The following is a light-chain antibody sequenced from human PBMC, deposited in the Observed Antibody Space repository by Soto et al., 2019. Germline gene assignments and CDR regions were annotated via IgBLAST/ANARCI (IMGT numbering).Light chain of an antibody. CDR3: QQYGTPPVT. J-gene: IGKJ1*01. Sequence: VLTQSPATLSLSPGESATLSCRASQSIHTFLEWYQQKPDQPPRLVVYDSTLRANGVPYRFGGSRSGTEFTLTINNLEPEDFAVYYCQQYGTPPVTFGPGTKVEI. CDR1: QSIHTF. CDR2: DST. V-gene: IGKV3-11*01.